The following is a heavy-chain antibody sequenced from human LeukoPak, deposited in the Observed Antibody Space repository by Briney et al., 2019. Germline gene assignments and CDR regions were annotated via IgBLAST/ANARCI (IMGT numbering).Heavy chain of an antibody. CDR2: IYPGDSDT. CDR1: GYSFTSYW. Sequence: GESLKISCKASGYSFTSYWIGWVRQMPGKGLEWMGIIYPGDSDTRSSPSFQGQVTISADKSISTAYLQWSSLKASDTAMYYCARDDGYCSSTSCYGAGYYYGMDVWGQGTTVTVSS. J-gene: IGHJ6*02. D-gene: IGHD2-2*03. CDR3: ARDDGYCSSTSCYGAGYYYGMDV. V-gene: IGHV5-51*01.